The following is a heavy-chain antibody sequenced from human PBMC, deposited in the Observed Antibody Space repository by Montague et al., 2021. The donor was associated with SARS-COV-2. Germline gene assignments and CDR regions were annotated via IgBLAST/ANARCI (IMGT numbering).Heavy chain of an antibody. V-gene: IGHV4-39*07. CDR1: DGSISSSNYY. Sequence: SETLSLTCTVSDGSISSSNYYGVWIRQPPGKGLEWIGGIFYSGSTYYNPSLKSRVTISIDTSKNQFSLKLNSVTAADTAVYYCASRTYSASWSRWYLDLWGHGTLVTVSS. J-gene: IGHJ2*01. D-gene: IGHD3-10*01. CDR2: IFYSGST. CDR3: ASRTYSASWSRWYLDL.